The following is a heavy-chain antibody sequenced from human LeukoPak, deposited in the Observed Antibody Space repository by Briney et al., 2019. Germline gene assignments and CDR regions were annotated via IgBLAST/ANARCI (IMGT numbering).Heavy chain of an antibody. J-gene: IGHJ4*02. CDR1: GGSFSGYY. CDR3: ARGLHRDSLDY. CDR2: INHSGST. D-gene: IGHD5-18*01. V-gene: IGHV4-34*01. Sequence: SETLSLTCAVYGGSFSGYYWSWIRQPPGKGLEWIGEINHSGSTNYNPSLKSRVTISVDTSKNQFSLKLSSVTAADTAVYYCARGLHRDSLDYWGQGTLVTVSS.